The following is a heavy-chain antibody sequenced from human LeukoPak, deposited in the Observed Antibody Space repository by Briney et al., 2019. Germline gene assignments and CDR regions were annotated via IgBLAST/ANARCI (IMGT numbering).Heavy chain of an antibody. J-gene: IGHJ4*02. CDR1: GYSISSGYY. D-gene: IGHD3-16*02. CDR2: IYHSGST. CDR3: ARVDWGSYRYSTLFDY. V-gene: IGHV4-38-2*02. Sequence: PSETLSLTCTVSGYSISSGYYWGWIRQPPGKGLEWIGSIYHSGSTYYNPSLKSRVTISVDTNKNQFSLKLSSVTAADTAVYYCARVDWGSYRYSTLFDYWGQGTLVTVSS.